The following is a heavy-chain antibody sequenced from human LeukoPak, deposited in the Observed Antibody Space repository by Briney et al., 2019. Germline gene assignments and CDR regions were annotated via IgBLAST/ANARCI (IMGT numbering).Heavy chain of an antibody. V-gene: IGHV3-23*01. CDR2: ISGSGENT. Sequence: PGGSLRLSCTASGFTFSNYAMSWVRQAPGKGLEWVSAISGSGENTYYPDSLKGRFTISRDNSKNTLYLQMNSLRVEDTAVYYCAIVLPDYYDSSGLGFWGQGTLVTVSP. D-gene: IGHD3-22*01. J-gene: IGHJ4*02. CDR1: GFTFSNYA. CDR3: AIVLPDYYDSSGLGF.